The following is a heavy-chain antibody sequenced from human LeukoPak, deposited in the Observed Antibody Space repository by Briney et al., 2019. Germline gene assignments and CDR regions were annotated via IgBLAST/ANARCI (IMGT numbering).Heavy chain of an antibody. J-gene: IGHJ4*02. D-gene: IGHD3-16*02. CDR3: ARDDMITFGGVIF. Sequence: PGGSLRLSCAASGFTFSSYWMSWVRQAPGKGLGWVANIKQDGSEKYYVDFVKGRFTISRDNAKNSLYLQMNSLRAEDTAVYYCARDDMITFGGVIFWDQGALVTVSS. CDR1: GFTFSSYW. V-gene: IGHV3-7*03. CDR2: IKQDGSEK.